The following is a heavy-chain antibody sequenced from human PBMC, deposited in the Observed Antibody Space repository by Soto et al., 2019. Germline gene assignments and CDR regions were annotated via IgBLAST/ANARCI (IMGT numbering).Heavy chain of an antibody. V-gene: IGHV1-18*04. D-gene: IGHD3-3*01. J-gene: IGHJ4*02. Sequence: QVQLVQSAAEVKKPGASVKVSCKASGYTFANYDISWVRQAPGQGLEWMGWISTKSGNTEYAQNVQGRVTLTADSYTTTVDMELRSLRSDDTAVYYCARSYFESWTEYSNAVKYWGQGTLVAVSS. CDR2: ISTKSGNT. CDR1: GYTFANYD. CDR3: ARSYFESWTEYSNAVKY.